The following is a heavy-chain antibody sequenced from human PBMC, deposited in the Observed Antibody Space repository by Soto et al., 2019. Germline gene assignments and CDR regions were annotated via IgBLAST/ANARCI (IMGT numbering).Heavy chain of an antibody. CDR2: IHYSGST. V-gene: IGHV4-30-4*01. CDR1: GVSLGSGDYH. D-gene: IGHD1-20*01. CDR3: VRDQRGYNSLDY. J-gene: IGHJ4*02. Sequence: QVQLQESGPGLVKPSQTLSLTCTVSGVSLGSGDYHWSWIRQPPGKGLEWIEYIHYSGSTYYNPSLKSRVTISIDTSKNQLSLKLSSVTAADTAVYYCVRDQRGYNSLDYWGQGTLVTVSS.